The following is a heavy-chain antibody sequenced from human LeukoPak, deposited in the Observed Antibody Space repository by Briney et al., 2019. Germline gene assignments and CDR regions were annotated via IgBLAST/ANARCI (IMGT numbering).Heavy chain of an antibody. CDR3: ASCYTYNWFDP. D-gene: IGHD3-16*02. CDR1: GGSISSSSYY. CDR2: VYYSGST. J-gene: IGHJ5*02. Sequence: SETLSLTSTVSGGSISSSSYYWGWIRQPPGKGLEWIGSVYYSGSTYYNPSLKSRVTISVDTSKNQFSLKLSSVTAADTAVYYCASCYTYNWFDPWGQGTLVTVSS. V-gene: IGHV4-39*01.